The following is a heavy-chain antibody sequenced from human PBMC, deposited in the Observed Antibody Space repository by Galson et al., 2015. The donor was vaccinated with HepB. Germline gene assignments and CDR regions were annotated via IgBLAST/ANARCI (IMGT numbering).Heavy chain of an antibody. CDR3: ARQGGTGTTIPFDY. J-gene: IGHJ4*02. CDR2: ISPNNGNT. D-gene: IGHD1-1*01. CDR1: GYTFTSYG. V-gene: IGHV1-18*04. Sequence: SVKVSCKASGYTFTSYGISWVRQAPGQGLEWMGWISPNNGNTNYAQKLQGRVTMTTDTSTSTAYMELRSLRSDDTAVYYCARQGGTGTTIPFDYWGQGTLVTVSS.